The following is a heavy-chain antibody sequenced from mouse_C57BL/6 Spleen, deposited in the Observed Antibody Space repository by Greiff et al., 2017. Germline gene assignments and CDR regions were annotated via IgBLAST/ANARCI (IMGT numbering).Heavy chain of an antibody. J-gene: IGHJ3*01. CDR2: INPSNGGT. CDR3: ARPSYYDYSWFAY. D-gene: IGHD2-4*01. CDR1: GYTFTSYW. V-gene: IGHV1-53*01. Sequence: QVQLQQPGAELVKPGASVKLSCKASGYTFTSYWMHWVKQRPGQGLEWIGNINPSNGGTNYNEKFKSKATLTVDKSSSTAYMQLSSLTSEDSAVYYYARPSYYDYSWFAYWGQGTLVTVSA.